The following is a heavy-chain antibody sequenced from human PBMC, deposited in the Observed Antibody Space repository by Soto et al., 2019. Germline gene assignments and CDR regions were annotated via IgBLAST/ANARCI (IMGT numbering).Heavy chain of an antibody. CDR3: AGVTDYYGSGSYYVPEGFDP. J-gene: IGHJ5*02. CDR1: GYTFTSYG. Sequence: QVQLVQSGAEVKKPGASVKVSCKASGYTFTSYGISWVRQAPGQGLEWMGWISAYNGNTNYAQKLQGRVTMTTDTSTSTAYMELRSLRSDDTAVYYCAGVTDYYGSGSYYVPEGFDPWGQGTLVTVSS. D-gene: IGHD3-10*01. CDR2: ISAYNGNT. V-gene: IGHV1-18*01.